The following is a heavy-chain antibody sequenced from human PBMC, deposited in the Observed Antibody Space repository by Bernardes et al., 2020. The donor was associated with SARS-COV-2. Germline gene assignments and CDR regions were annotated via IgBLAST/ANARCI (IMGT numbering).Heavy chain of an antibody. Sequence: SVKVSCKSSGIPFTSSAVQWVRQARGQRLEWIGWIDVYGGGTNYAQKFQERVTITWDMSTSTAYMDLSSLRSEDTTVYYCAAGPNWFDHWGQGTLVTVSS. CDR3: AAGPNWFDH. V-gene: IGHV1-58*01. CDR1: GIPFTSSA. CDR2: IDVYGGGT. J-gene: IGHJ5*02.